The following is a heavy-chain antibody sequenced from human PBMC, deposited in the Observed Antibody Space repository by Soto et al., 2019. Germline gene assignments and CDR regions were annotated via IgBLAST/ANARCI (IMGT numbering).Heavy chain of an antibody. V-gene: IGHV1-69*01. CDR1: GGTLLSYT. CDR2: IIPIFGIA. Sequence: QVQLVQSGAEVKKPGSSVKVSCKASGGTLLSYTISWVRQAPGQGPEWMGGIIPIFGIANYAQKFQGRVTIPGDESTGVAYLELSSLRSEGTAVYYCAGGEGETATENVWGQGTTVTVSS. D-gene: IGHD5-18*01. CDR3: AGGEGETATENV. J-gene: IGHJ6*02.